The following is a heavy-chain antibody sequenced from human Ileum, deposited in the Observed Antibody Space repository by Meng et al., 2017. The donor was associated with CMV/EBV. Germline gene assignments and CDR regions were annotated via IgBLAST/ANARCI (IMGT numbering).Heavy chain of an antibody. Sequence: GESLKISCKASGYSFTTYWIGWVRQMPGKGLEWMGIINPGNSETSYSPSFQGQVTISADKSISTAYLQWNSLKASDTAMYYCARQRPSGWYTGWFDPWGQGSLVTVSS. CDR2: INPGNSET. CDR3: ARQRPSGWYTGWFDP. J-gene: IGHJ5*02. CDR1: GYSFTTYW. V-gene: IGHV5-51*01. D-gene: IGHD6-19*01.